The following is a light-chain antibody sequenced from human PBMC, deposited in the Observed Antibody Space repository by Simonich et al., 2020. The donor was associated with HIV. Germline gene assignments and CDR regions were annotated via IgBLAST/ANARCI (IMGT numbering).Light chain of an antibody. CDR1: RSDVGGYNY. Sequence: QSALTQPASVSGSPGQSITIPCTGTRSDVGGYNYVSWYQQHPGKAPKLMIYDVSNRPSGVSNRFSGSKSGNTASLTISGLQAEDEAHYYCSSYIISGVFGGGTKLTVL. V-gene: IGLV2-14*03. CDR3: SSYIISGV. CDR2: DVS. J-gene: IGLJ3*02.